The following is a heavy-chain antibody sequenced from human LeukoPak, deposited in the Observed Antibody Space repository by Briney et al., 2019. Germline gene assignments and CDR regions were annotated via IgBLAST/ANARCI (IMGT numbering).Heavy chain of an antibody. CDR3: ARDLRSMGWFDL. CDR2: IYSSGSF. V-gene: IGHV4-4*07. D-gene: IGHD4-17*01. CDR1: GGSLSLYY. J-gene: IGHJ5*02. Sequence: SETLSLTCTVSGGSLSLYYWTWIRQSAGKELEWIGRIYSSGSFNYSPSLKSRVSMSVDTSKNQFSLKLSSVTAADTAVYYCARDLRSMGWFDLWGQGSLVIVSS.